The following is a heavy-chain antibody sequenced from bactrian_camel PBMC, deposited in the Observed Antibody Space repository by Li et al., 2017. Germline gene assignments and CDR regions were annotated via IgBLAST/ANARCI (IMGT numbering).Heavy chain of an antibody. D-gene: IGHD6*01. J-gene: IGHJ6*01. CDR3: AKDGGSWWEANFGY. V-gene: IGHV3S1*01. CDR1: GDASTSSC. Sequence: HVQLVESGGGSVQTGGSLTLSCRVSGDASTSSCVAWFRQAPGKEREGVAVIDSRGGTAYADSATGRFTISRDNAKNTLYLQLNSLKTEDTAMYYCAKDGGSWWEANFGYWGQGTQVTVS. CDR2: IDSRGGT.